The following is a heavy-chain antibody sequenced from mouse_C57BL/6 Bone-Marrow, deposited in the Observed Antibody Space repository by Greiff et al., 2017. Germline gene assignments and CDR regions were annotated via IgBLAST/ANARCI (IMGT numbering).Heavy chain of an antibody. CDR3: ARAGGSGYFDV. V-gene: IGHV1-9*01. CDR2: ILPGSGST. D-gene: IGHD1-1*02. Sequence: QVQLKESGAELMKPGASVKLSCTATGYTFTGYWIAWVHQRPGHSLEWIGEILPGSGSTNYNEKFKGKATFTADTSSNTAYMQLSSLTTEDSAIYYCARAGGSGYFDVWGTGTTVTVSS. CDR1: GYTFTGYW. J-gene: IGHJ1*03.